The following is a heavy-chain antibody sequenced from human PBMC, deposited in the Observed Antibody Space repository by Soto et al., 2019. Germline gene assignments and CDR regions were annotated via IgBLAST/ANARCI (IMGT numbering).Heavy chain of an antibody. V-gene: IGHV4-39*01. D-gene: IGHD6-6*01. Sequence: SETLSLTCTVSGGSISSSSYSWGWIRQPPGKGLEWIGSIYYSGSTYYNPSLKSRVTISVDTSKNQFSPKLSSVTAADMAVYYCARQTIAAHYYYYGMDVWGQGTTVTVSS. CDR2: IYYSGST. CDR3: ARQTIAAHYYYYGMDV. CDR1: GGSISSSSYS. J-gene: IGHJ6*02.